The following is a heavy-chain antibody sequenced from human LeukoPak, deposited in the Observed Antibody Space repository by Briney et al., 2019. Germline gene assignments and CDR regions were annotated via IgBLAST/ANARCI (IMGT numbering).Heavy chain of an antibody. V-gene: IGHV1-69*13. D-gene: IGHD1-1*01. J-gene: IGHJ3*02. Sequence: SVKVSCKASGGTFSSYAISWVRQAPGQGLEWMGGIIPIFGTANYAQKFQGRVTITADESTSTAYMELSSLRSEDTAVYYCAKADNLFHPEGLAFDIWGQGTMVTVSS. CDR2: IIPIFGTA. CDR3: AKADNLFHPEGLAFDI. CDR1: GGTFSSYA.